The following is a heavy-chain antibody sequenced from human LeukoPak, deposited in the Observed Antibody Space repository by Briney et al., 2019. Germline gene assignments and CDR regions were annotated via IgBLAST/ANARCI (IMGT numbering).Heavy chain of an antibody. J-gene: IGHJ6*03. CDR3: ARGTNRITIFGVGTPNYYYYYMDV. Sequence: SVKVSCKASGGTFSSYAISWLRQAPGQGLEWMGGIIPIFGTANYAQKFQGRVTITADESTSTAYMELSSLRSEDTAVYYCARGTNRITIFGVGTPNYYYYYMDVWGKGTTVTVSS. D-gene: IGHD3-3*01. CDR2: IIPIFGTA. V-gene: IGHV1-69*13. CDR1: GGTFSSYA.